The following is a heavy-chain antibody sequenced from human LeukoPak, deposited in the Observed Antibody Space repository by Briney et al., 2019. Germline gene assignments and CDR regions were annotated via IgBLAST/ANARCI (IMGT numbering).Heavy chain of an antibody. CDR1: GGSISSYY. D-gene: IGHD3-3*01. Sequence: PSETLSLTCTVSGGSISSYYWSWIRQPPGKGLEWIGYIYYSGSTNYNPSLKSRVTISVDTSKNQFSLKLSSVTAADTAVYYCARDPGGDYDFWSGLDYLGQGTLVTVSS. CDR3: ARDPGGDYDFWSGLDY. CDR2: IYYSGST. V-gene: IGHV4-59*01. J-gene: IGHJ4*02.